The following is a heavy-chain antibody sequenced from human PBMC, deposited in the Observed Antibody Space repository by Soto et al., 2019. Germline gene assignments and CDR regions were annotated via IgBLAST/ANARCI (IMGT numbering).Heavy chain of an antibody. J-gene: IGHJ6*02. Sequence: QVQLVESGGGVVQPGRSLRLSCAASGFPFSNYGMHWVRQAPGKALEWLAAISYDGNTKYYADSVKGRFTSSRDSSKNTVFLQMSSRREEDTAVYNCAKETDYYLLYGMDVWGQGTRVTVSS. CDR3: AKETDYYLLYGMDV. CDR1: GFPFSNYG. CDR2: ISYDGNTK. D-gene: IGHD1-26*01. V-gene: IGHV3-30*18.